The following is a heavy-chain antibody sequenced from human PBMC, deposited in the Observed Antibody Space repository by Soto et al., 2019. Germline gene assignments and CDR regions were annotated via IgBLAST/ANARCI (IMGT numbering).Heavy chain of an antibody. CDR3: AKGTNIVATGGSFDY. V-gene: IGHV3-9*01. Sequence: GGSLRLSCAASGFTFDDYAMHWVRQAPGKGLEWVSGISWNSGSIGYADSVKGRFTISRDNAKNSLYLQMNSLRAEDTALYYCAKGTNIVATGGSFDYWGQGTLVTVSS. CDR2: ISWNSGSI. D-gene: IGHD5-12*01. CDR1: GFTFDDYA. J-gene: IGHJ4*02.